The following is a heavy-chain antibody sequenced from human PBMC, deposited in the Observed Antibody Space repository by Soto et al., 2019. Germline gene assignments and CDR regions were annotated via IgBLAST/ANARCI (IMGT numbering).Heavy chain of an antibody. J-gene: IGHJ6*02. V-gene: IGHV3-13*04. D-gene: IGHD2-2*01. CDR1: GFTFSSYD. Sequence: GGSLRLSCAASGFTFSSYDMHWVRQATGKGLEWVSAIGTAGDTYYPGSVKGQFTISRENAKNSLYLQMNSLRAGDTAVYYCAIGGYCISTSPLSQCYYYYYGMDVWGQGTTVTVSS. CDR2: IGTAGDT. CDR3: AIGGYCISTSPLSQCYYYYYGMDV.